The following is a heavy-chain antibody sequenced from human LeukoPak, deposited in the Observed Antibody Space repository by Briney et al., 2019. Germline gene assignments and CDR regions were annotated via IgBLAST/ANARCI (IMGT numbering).Heavy chain of an antibody. CDR3: AYSGYDYYYFDY. CDR2: ISSSSSYI. J-gene: IGHJ4*02. Sequence: GGSLRLSCAASGFTFSSYSMNWVRQAPGKGLEWVSSISSSSSYIYYADSVKGRFTISRDNAKNSLYLQMNSLRAEDTAVYYCAYSGYDYYYFDYWGPRTLVTVSS. V-gene: IGHV3-21*01. D-gene: IGHD5-12*01. CDR1: GFTFSSYS.